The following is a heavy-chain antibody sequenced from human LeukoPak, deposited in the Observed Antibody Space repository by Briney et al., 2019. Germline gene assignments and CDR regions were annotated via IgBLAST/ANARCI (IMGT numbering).Heavy chain of an antibody. CDR1: GGSISSYY. CDR3: ARVVGAMSFDY. J-gene: IGHJ4*02. D-gene: IGHD1-26*01. CDR2: IYYSGST. Sequence: PSETLSLTCTVSGGSISSYYWSWIRQPPGKGLEWIGYIYYSGSTNYNPSLKSRVTISVDTYKNQFSLKLSSVTAADTAVYYCARVVGAMSFDYWGQGTLVTVSS. V-gene: IGHV4-59*08.